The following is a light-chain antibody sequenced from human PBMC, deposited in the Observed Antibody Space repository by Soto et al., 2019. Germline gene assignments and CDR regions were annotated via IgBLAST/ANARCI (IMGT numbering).Light chain of an antibody. CDR1: SSDIGSYNH. CDR3: QSYDNSLSGPVV. V-gene: IGLV2-14*03. Sequence: QSVLTQPASVSGSPGQSITISCSGTSSDIGSYNHVAWYQQFPGKSPKLMIYAVSDRPSGVSDRFSGSKSGITASLTISGLQTEDEADYYCQSYDNSLSGPVVFGGGTKVTVL. J-gene: IGLJ3*02. CDR2: AVS.